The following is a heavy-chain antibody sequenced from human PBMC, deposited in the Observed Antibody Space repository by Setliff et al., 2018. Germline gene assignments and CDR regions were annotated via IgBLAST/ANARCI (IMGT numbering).Heavy chain of an antibody. CDR1: GFTFSNYA. D-gene: IGHD1-26*01. CDR2: ISGSGDSK. CDR3: ARDLSGWVRWELVYN. V-gene: IGHV3-23*01. J-gene: IGHJ4*02. Sequence: PGGSLRLSCVASGFTFSNYAMSWVRQAPGKGLEWVPDISGSGDSKYYADSVKGRFTISRDNYKNALYLQMISLRAEDTAVYYCARDLSGWVRWELVYNWGPGTLVTVSS.